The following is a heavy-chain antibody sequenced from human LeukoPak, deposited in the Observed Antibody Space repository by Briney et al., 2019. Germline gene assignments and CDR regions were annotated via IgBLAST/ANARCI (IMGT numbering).Heavy chain of an antibody. V-gene: IGHV4-59*01. D-gene: IGHD2-15*01. CDR1: GGSISSYY. CDR2: IYYSGST. J-gene: IGHJ4*02. Sequence: SETLSLTCTVSGGSISSYYWSWIRQPPGKGLEWSGYIYYSGSTNYNPSLRSRVTISVDTSKNQFSLKLSSVTAADTAVYYCARGYCSGGSCYFDYWGQGTLVTVSS. CDR3: ARGYCSGGSCYFDY.